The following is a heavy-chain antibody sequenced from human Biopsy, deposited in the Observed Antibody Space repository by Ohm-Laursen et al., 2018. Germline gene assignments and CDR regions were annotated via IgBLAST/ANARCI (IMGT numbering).Heavy chain of an antibody. CDR3: AREAIGYQLPCDD. D-gene: IGHD2-2*01. Sequence: GASEKASCKSPTGTVNSYGIIWARQAPGQGLEWMGRIIPILRTTAYAQTFLGRVTITADSPTSTVDMEMTSLTSDDTAVYFCAREAIGYQLPCDDWGQGTLVTVSS. CDR2: IIPILRTT. V-gene: IGHV1-69*11. J-gene: IGHJ4*02. CDR1: TGTVNSYG.